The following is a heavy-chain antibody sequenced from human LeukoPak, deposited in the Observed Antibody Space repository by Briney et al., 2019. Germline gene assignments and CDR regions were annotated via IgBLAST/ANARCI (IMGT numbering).Heavy chain of an antibody. CDR1: GGTFSSYA. CDR2: IIPIFGTA. V-gene: IGHV1-69*01. Sequence: SVKVSCKAPGGTFSSYAIGWVRQAPGQGLEWMGGIIPIFGTANYAQKFQGRVTITADESTSTAYMELSSLRSEDTAVYYCASGGGYSGYDWFDYWGQGTLVTVSS. CDR3: ASGGGYSGYDWFDY. D-gene: IGHD5-12*01. J-gene: IGHJ4*02.